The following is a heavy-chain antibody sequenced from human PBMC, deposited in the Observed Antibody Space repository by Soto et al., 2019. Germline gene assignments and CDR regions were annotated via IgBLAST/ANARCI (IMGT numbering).Heavy chain of an antibody. J-gene: IGHJ5*02. CDR3: ATHTSGSRNGPHT. CDR2: VYYTGTT. V-gene: IGHV4-39*01. Sequence: QLQLQESGPGLVKPSETLSLTCTVSGGSIKNTGANWGWVRQPPGKGLEWIGSVYYTGTTYYNPSLQSRVTISIDTSKNQYSLSVNSVAAADTAVYYCATHTSGSRNGPHTWRQGTLVTVSS. D-gene: IGHD1-26*01. CDR1: GGSIKNTGAN.